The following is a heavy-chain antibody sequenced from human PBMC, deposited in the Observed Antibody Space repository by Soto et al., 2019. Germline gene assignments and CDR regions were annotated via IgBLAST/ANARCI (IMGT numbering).Heavy chain of an antibody. J-gene: IGHJ4*02. Sequence: QVQLQESAPGLVKPSATLSLTCAVSSGSISSSNWWSWVRQPPGKGPEWIGEIYYSGTTNYHPSLKSRVTISVDKSKHQVSLKLSSVTAADTAVYYCARSVGALTSYYFDYWGQGTLVTVSA. CDR3: ARSVGALTSYYFDY. CDR2: IYYSGTT. CDR1: SGSISSSNW. D-gene: IGHD3-3*01. V-gene: IGHV4-4*02.